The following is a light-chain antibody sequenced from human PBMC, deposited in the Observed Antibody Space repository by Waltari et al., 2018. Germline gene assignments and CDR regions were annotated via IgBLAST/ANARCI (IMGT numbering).Light chain of an antibody. V-gene: IGKV1-17*03. Sequence: DIQMTQSPSAISASVGDRVTITCRASQGINNYLAWFQQEPGKVPKRLVYYTSSLQSGVPSRFSGSGSGTEFTLTISSLQPEDFATYYCLQYNDYPFTFGGGTKVEIK. CDR2: YTS. CDR1: QGINNY. J-gene: IGKJ4*01. CDR3: LQYNDYPFT.